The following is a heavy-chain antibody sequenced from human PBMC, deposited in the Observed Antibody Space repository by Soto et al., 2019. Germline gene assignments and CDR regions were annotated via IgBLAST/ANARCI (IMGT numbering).Heavy chain of an antibody. Sequence: PGGPLRRSCAASGFTFSSHAMGWLRQAPGTGPEWVAFVDGSGGDTSYADSVKGRFTISRDNSDNSLYLHMNSLRAEDTGRYFCAREIFAAAYAASSAFDLWGHGTPVTVSS. D-gene: IGHD2-8*01. V-gene: IGHV3-23*01. CDR2: VDGSGGDT. CDR1: GFTFSSHA. CDR3: AREIFAAAYAASSAFDL. J-gene: IGHJ4*01.